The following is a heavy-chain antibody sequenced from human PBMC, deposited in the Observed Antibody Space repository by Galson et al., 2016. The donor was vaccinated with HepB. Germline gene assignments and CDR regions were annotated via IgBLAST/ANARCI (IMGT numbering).Heavy chain of an antibody. CDR1: GFSLSSSGIC. Sequence: PALVKPTQTLTLTCTFSGFSLSSSGICVTWIRQPPGKALEWLALIDWDDEKYYSPSLKTRLTISKDTSKNQVVLRMTNMDPADTATYYCARTSQPSWGVEAYYFNGMDVWGQGTTVTVSS. D-gene: IGHD1-26*01. CDR2: IDWDDEK. V-gene: IGHV2-70*13. CDR3: ARTSQPSWGVEAYYFNGMDV. J-gene: IGHJ6*02.